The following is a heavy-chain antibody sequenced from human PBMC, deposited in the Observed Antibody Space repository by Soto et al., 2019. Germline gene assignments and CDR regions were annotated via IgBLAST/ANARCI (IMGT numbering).Heavy chain of an antibody. CDR2: IKSKTDGGTT. D-gene: IGHD3-22*01. Sequence: GGSLRLSCAGSGFTLSDHYIDWVRQAPGKGLEWVGRIKSKTDGGTTDYAAPVKGRFTISRDDSKNTLYLQMNSLKTEDTAVYYCTTEYYYDSSGYYEPYYYYGMDVWGQGTTVTVSS. CDR1: GFTLSDHY. J-gene: IGHJ6*02. CDR3: TTEYYYDSSGYYEPYYYYGMDV. V-gene: IGHV3-15*01.